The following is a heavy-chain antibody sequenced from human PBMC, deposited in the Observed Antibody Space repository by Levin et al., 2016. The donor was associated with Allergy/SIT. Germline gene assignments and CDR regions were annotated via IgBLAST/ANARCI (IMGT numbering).Heavy chain of an antibody. J-gene: IGHJ6*03. V-gene: IGHV4-30-4*01. CDR1: GGSISSSTW. D-gene: IGHD6-19*01. CDR3: ARAPPDSSGWYEGYYYYYYYMDV. CDR2: IYYSGST. Sequence: SETLSLTCAVSGGSISSSTWWSWIRQPPGKGLEWIGYIYYSGSTYYNPSLKSRVTISVDTSKNQFSLKLSSVTAADTAVYYCARAPPDSSGWYEGYYYYYYYMDVWGKGTTVTVSS.